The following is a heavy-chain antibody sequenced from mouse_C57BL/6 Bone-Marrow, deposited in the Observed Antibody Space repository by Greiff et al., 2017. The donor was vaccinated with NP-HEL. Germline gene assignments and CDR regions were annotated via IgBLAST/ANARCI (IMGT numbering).Heavy chain of an antibody. J-gene: IGHJ1*03. CDR1: GYTFTSYW. Sequence: QVQLQQPGAELVRPGPSVKLSCKASGYTFTSYWMHWVKQRPGQGLEWIGVIDPSDSYTNYNQKFKGKATLTVDTSSSTAYMQLSSLTSEDSAVYYCARELPYWYFDVWGTGTTVTVSS. D-gene: IGHD1-3*01. CDR3: ARELPYWYFDV. V-gene: IGHV1-59*01. CDR2: IDPSDSYT.